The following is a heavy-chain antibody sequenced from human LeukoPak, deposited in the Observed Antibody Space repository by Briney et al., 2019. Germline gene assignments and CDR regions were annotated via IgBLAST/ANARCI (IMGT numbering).Heavy chain of an antibody. CDR1: GGSFSGYY. Sequence: PSETLSLTCAVYGGSFSGYYWSWIRQPPGKGLEWIGEINHSGSTNYNPSLKSRVTISVDTSKNQFSLKLSSVTAADTAVYYCARVDPNRYYFDYWGQGTLVTVSS. V-gene: IGHV4-34*01. CDR2: INHSGST. D-gene: IGHD2-2*03. J-gene: IGHJ4*02. CDR3: ARVDPNRYYFDY.